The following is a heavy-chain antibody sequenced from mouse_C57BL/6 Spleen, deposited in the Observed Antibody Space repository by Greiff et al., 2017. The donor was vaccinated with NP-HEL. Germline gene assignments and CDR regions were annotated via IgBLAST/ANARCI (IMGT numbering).Heavy chain of an antibody. CDR3: ARDGLYYGSSYYAMDY. CDR1: GFTFSSYA. J-gene: IGHJ4*01. D-gene: IGHD1-1*01. CDR2: ISDGGSYT. Sequence: EVKLMESGGGLVKPGGSLKLSCAASGFTFSSYAMSWVRQTPEKRLEWVATISDGGSYTYYPDNVKGRFTISRDNAKNNLYLQMSHLKSEDTAMYYCARDGLYYGSSYYAMDYWGQGTSVTVSS. V-gene: IGHV5-4*01.